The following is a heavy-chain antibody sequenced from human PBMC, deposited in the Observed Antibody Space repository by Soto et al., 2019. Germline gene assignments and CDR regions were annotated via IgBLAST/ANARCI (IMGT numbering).Heavy chain of an antibody. Sequence: QVQLQESGPGLVKPSGTLSLACAVSGDSISNTNWWTWVRQPPGRGLQWIGEIYRNGGTNYSPSLKSRVTISLDKSNNQFSLKVTSVSAADTAIYYCARAIAVSGHWYFDLCGRGTLVTVSS. D-gene: IGHD6-19*01. J-gene: IGHJ2*01. CDR3: ARAIAVSGHWYFDL. CDR1: GDSISNTNW. V-gene: IGHV4-4*02. CDR2: IYRNGGT.